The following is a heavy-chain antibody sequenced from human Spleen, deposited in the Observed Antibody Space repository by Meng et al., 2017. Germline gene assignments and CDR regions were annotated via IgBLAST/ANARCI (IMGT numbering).Heavy chain of an antibody. CDR2: INTYSGGT. CDR3: VRYCATTTCYGKGYHFDY. V-gene: IGHV1-2*02. J-gene: IGHJ4*02. D-gene: IGHD2-2*01. Sequence: ASVKVSCKASGDTFTGYFMHWVRQAPGQGLEWMGWINTYSGGTNYVQKFQGRVTMTRDTSISTVYLEMSSLRSDDTAVYYCVRYCATTTCYGKGYHFDYWGQGTVVTVSS. CDR1: GDTFTGYF.